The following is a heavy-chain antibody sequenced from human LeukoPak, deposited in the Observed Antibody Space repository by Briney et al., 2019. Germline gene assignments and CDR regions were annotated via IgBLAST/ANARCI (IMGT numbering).Heavy chain of an antibody. CDR1: GGSFSGYY. D-gene: IGHD1-1*01. CDR2: INHSGST. Sequence: KPSETLSLTCAVYGGSFSGYYWSWIRQPPGKGLEWIGEINHSGSTNYNPSLKSRVTISVDTSKNQFSLKLSSVTAADTAVYYCARARGISMLDNWIDYWGQGTLVTVSS. J-gene: IGHJ4*02. V-gene: IGHV4-34*01. CDR3: ARARGISMLDNWIDY.